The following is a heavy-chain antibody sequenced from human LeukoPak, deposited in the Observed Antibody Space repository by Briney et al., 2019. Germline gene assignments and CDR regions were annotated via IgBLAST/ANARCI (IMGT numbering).Heavy chain of an antibody. V-gene: IGHV1-2*04. CDR2: INPNSGGT. D-gene: IGHD1-26*01. CDR1: GYTFTGYY. J-gene: IGHJ4*02. Sequence: ASVKVSCKASGYTFTGYYMHWVRQAPGQGLEWMGWINPNSGGTNYAQKFQGWVTMTRDTSISTAYMELSRLRSDDTAVYYCARSVGATTSSYFDYWGQGTLVTVSS. CDR3: ARSVGATTSSYFDY.